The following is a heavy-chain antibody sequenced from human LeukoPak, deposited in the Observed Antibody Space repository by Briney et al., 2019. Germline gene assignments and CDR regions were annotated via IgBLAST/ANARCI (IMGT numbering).Heavy chain of an antibody. CDR1: GYTLTELS. V-gene: IGHV1-24*01. J-gene: IGHJ6*04. Sequence: ATPKASSKVSGYTLTELSMNWVRQAPGKGFERMGGFDPEDGETIYAQKFQGRVTMTEDTSTDTAYMELSSLRSEDTAVYYCATGTGDCSSTSCHPPYYYYGMDVWGKGTTVTVSS. CDR3: ATGTGDCSSTSCHPPYYYYGMDV. D-gene: IGHD2-2*01. CDR2: FDPEDGET.